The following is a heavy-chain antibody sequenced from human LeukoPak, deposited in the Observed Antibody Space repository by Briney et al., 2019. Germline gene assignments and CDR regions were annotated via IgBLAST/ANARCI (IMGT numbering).Heavy chain of an antibody. Sequence: ASVKVSCKASGYTFTSYGISWVRQAPGQGLEWMGWISACNGNTNYAQKLQGRVTMTTDTSTSTAYMELRSLRSDDTAVYYCAREPTAMGPYNWFDPWGQGTLVTVSS. V-gene: IGHV1-18*04. J-gene: IGHJ5*02. CDR1: GYTFTSYG. CDR2: ISACNGNT. CDR3: AREPTAMGPYNWFDP. D-gene: IGHD5-18*01.